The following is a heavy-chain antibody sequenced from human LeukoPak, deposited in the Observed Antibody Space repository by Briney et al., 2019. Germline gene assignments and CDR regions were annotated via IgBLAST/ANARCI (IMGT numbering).Heavy chain of an antibody. CDR3: ARASNGVTMIVVVPRLAAFDI. CDR2: ISYDGSNK. V-gene: IGHV3-30-3*01. Sequence: GGSLRLSCAASGFTISSYAMHWVRQAPGKGLEWVAVISYDGSNKYYADSVKGRFTISRDNSKNTLYLQMNSLRAEDTAVYYCARASNGVTMIVVVPRLAAFDIWGQGTMVTVSS. D-gene: IGHD3-22*01. CDR1: GFTISSYA. J-gene: IGHJ3*02.